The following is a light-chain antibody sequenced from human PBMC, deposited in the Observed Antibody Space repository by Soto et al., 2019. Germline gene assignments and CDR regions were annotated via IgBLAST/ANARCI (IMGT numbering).Light chain of an antibody. CDR3: QYYNNYCWT. V-gene: IGKV1-5*03. CDR2: KTS. CDR1: QSISSW. J-gene: IGKJ1*01. Sequence: DIQLTQSPSTLSASVGDRVTITCRASQSISSWLAWYQQKPGKAPKFLIYKTSNLESGVPSRFSGGGSGTEFTLTIGSLQPDDFATYYCQYYNNYCWTFGQGTKVEIK.